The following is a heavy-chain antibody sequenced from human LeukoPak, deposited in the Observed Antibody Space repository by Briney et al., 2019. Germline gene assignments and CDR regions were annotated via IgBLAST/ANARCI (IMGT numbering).Heavy chain of an antibody. V-gene: IGHV3-23*01. CDR1: GFTFSSYG. J-gene: IGHJ4*02. Sequence: GGTLRLSCAASGFTFSSYGMSWVRQAPGKGLEWVSAISGSGGSTYYADSVKGRFTISRDNSKNTLYLQMNSLRAEDTAVYYCAKASKTYYYDSSGRYYFDYWGQGTLVTVSS. D-gene: IGHD3-22*01. CDR3: AKASKTYYYDSSGRYYFDY. CDR2: ISGSGGST.